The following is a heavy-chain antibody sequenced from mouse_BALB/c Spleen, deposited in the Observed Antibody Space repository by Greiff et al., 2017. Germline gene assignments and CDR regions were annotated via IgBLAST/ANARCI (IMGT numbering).Heavy chain of an antibody. D-gene: IGHD2-14*01. CDR1: GFTFSSFG. V-gene: IGHV5-17*02. J-gene: IGHJ4*01. CDR2: ISSGSSTI. Sequence: EVQRVESGGGLVQPGGSRKLSCAASGFTFSSFGMHWVRQAPEKGLVWVAYISSGSSTIYYADTVKGRFTISRDNPKNTLFLQMTSLRSEDTAMYYWARGYDYAMDYWGQGTSVTVSS. CDR3: ARGYDYAMDY.